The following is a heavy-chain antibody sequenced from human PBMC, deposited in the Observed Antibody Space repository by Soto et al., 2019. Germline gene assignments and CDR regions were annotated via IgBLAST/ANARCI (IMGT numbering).Heavy chain of an antibody. D-gene: IGHD3-10*01. J-gene: IGHJ4*02. CDR1: GYTFTGYY. CDR2: INPNSGGT. CDR3: AREQGYYGSGRNFDY. V-gene: IGHV1-2*02. Sequence: QVQLVQSGAEVKKPGASVKVSCKASGYTFTGYYMHWVRQAPGQGLEWMGWINPNSGGTNYAQKFQGRVTMTRDTSISTAYMELSRLRSDDTAVYYCAREQGYYGSGRNFDYWGQGTLVTVSS.